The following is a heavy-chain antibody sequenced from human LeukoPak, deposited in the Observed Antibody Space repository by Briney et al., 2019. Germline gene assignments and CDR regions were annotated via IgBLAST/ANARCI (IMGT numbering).Heavy chain of an antibody. V-gene: IGHV1-18*01. J-gene: IGHJ6*03. CDR3: ARDDCSSTSCYIDYYYYMDV. CDR1: GYTFTSYG. CDR2: ISAYNGNT. Sequence: ASVKVSCKASGYTFTSYGISWVRQAPGQGLEWMGWISAYNGNTNYAQKLQGRVTMTTDTSTSTAYMELRSLRSDDTAVYYCARDDCSSTSCYIDYYYYMDVWGKGTTVTVSS. D-gene: IGHD2-2*02.